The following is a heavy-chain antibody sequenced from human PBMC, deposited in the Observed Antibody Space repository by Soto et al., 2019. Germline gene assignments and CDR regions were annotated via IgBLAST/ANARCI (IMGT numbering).Heavy chain of an antibody. Sequence: PGGSLRLSCAASGFTFGDYWMSWVRQAQGKGLEWVAHIKKDGSENYYVDSVTGRFTVSRDNTKNSLYLQMNSLRAEDTAVYYCAKLGSGYYTGLYFDYWGQGTLVTVSS. D-gene: IGHD3-3*01. CDR2: IKKDGSEN. CDR3: AKLGSGYYTGLYFDY. V-gene: IGHV3-7*03. J-gene: IGHJ4*02. CDR1: GFTFGDYW.